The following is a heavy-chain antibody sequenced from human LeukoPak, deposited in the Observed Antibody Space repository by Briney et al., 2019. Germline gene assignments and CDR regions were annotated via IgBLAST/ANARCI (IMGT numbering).Heavy chain of an antibody. Sequence: GGSLRLSYAASGFTFSSYSMNWVRQAPGKGLEWVSSISSSSGYIYYADSVKGRFTISRDNAKNSLYLQMNSLGAEDTAVYYCAGHLASYYYDSSGYLHDAFDLWGRGTMVTVSS. D-gene: IGHD3-22*01. CDR2: ISSSSGYI. CDR1: GFTFSSYS. J-gene: IGHJ3*01. V-gene: IGHV3-21*01. CDR3: AGHLASYYYDSSGYLHDAFDL.